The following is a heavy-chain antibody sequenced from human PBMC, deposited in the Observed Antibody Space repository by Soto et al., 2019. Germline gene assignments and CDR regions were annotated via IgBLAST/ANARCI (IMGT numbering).Heavy chain of an antibody. Sequence: TLFLTCTVSCGSISRVCYYWGWIRHHPGKGLEWIGYIYYSGSTYYNPSLKSRVTISVDTSKNQFSLKLSSVTAADTAVYYCASPKIAFYNWFDPWGQGTLVTVSS. V-gene: IGHV4-31*03. CDR2: IYYSGST. CDR1: CGSISRVCYY. J-gene: IGHJ5*02. D-gene: IGHD3-3*02. CDR3: ASPKIAFYNWFDP.